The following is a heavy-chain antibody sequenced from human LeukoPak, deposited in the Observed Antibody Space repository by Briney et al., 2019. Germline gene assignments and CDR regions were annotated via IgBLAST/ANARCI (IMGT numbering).Heavy chain of an antibody. V-gene: IGHV3-30*18. J-gene: IGHJ4*02. D-gene: IGHD2-15*01. Sequence: GGSLRLSCAASGFIFSSFGMHWARQAPGKGLEWVAIISYDGSNKYYTDSVKGRFTISRDNSKNTLYLQMNSLRTEDTAVYYCAKGCRYCSGGSQEYWGQGNMVTVSS. CDR1: GFIFSSFG. CDR3: AKGCRYCSGGSQEY. CDR2: ISYDGSNK.